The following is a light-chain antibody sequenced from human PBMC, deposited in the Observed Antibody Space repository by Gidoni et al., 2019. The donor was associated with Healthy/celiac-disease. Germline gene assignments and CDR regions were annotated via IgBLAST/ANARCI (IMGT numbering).Light chain of an antibody. J-gene: IGKJ4*01. CDR2: AAS. Sequence: DIQMTQSPSSLSASVGDRVTITCRASQSISSYFNWYQQKPGKAPKLLIYAASSLQSGVPSRFSGSGSGTDCTLTISSLQPEDFATYYCQQSYSTPPTFGGGTKVEIK. V-gene: IGKV1-39*01. CDR1: QSISSY. CDR3: QQSYSTPPT.